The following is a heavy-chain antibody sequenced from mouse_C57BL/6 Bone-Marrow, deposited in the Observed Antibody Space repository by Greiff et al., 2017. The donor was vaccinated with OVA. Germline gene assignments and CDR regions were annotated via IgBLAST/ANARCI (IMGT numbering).Heavy chain of an antibody. V-gene: IGHV5-16*01. CDR1: GFTFSDYY. J-gene: IGHJ1*03. Sequence: EVHLVESEGGLVQPGSSMKLSCTASGFTFSDYYMAWVRQVPEKGLEWVANINYDGSSTYYLDSLKSRFIISRDNAKNILYLQMSSLKSEDTATYYCAREDYGRWYFDVWGTGTTVTVSS. CDR2: INYDGSST. CDR3: AREDYGRWYFDV. D-gene: IGHD1-1*01.